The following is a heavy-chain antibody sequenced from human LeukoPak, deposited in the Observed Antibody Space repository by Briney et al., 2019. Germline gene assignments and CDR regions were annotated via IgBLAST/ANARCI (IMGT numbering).Heavy chain of an antibody. Sequence: PGGSLRLSCAASGFTFSGYWMNWVRQAPGKGLEWVANIKQDGSEKYYVDSVKGRFTISRDNAKNSLYLQMNSLRAEDTAVYYCARGGYCSSTSCYVLDWGQGTLVTVSS. CDR1: GFTFSGYW. CDR3: ARGGYCSSTSCYVLD. D-gene: IGHD2-2*01. V-gene: IGHV3-7*01. J-gene: IGHJ4*02. CDR2: IKQDGSEK.